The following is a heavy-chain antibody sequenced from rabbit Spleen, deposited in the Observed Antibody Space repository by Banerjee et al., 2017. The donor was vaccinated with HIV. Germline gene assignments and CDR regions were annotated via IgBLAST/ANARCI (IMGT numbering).Heavy chain of an antibody. V-gene: IGHV1S7*01. Sequence: QELEESGGGLVQPGGSLKLSCKASRFAFSTYSMSWVLQAPGKVLEWIGYIVPIFGITYYATWVNGRFTISSYDAQNTLYLQLSSLTSADTATYFCVRSRPYSFVLWGQGTLVTVS. CDR3: VRSRPYSFVL. J-gene: IGHJ4*01. CDR2: IVPIFGIT. CDR1: RFAFSTYS. D-gene: IGHD1-1*01.